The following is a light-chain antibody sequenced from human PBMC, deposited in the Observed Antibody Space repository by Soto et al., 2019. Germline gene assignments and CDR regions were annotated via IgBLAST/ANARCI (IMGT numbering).Light chain of an antibody. Sequence: QSALTQPASVSGSPGQSITISCTGTSSDIGTYNYVSWYQHHPGKAPKLMIYAVSHRPSGVSNRFSGSKSGNTASLTISGLQAEDDADYYFSSYTSSSTVVFGGGTKLTVL. CDR3: SSYTSSSTVV. J-gene: IGLJ3*02. CDR1: SSDIGTYNY. V-gene: IGLV2-14*01. CDR2: AVS.